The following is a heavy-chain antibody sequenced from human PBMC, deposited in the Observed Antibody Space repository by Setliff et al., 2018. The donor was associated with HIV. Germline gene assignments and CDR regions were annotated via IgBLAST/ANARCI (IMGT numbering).Heavy chain of an antibody. D-gene: IGHD6-6*01. CDR3: ARDLGPNRVIASRPPRPNFDY. CDR1: GYTFISYY. V-gene: IGHV1-46*04. J-gene: IGHJ4*02. Sequence: GSVKVSCQASGYTFISYYMHWVRQAPGQGLEWMGIINPSGGGASYAQKLQGRVTMTRDTSTNTVYMELSSLTFEDTAVYFCARDLGPNRVIASRPPRPNFDYWGQGTLVTVSS. CDR2: INPSGGGA.